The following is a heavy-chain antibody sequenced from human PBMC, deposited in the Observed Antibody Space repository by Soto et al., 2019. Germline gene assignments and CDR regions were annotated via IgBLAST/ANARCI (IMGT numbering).Heavy chain of an antibody. J-gene: IGHJ2*01. V-gene: IGHV3-23*01. CDR2: ISGRGGST. D-gene: IGHD2-15*01. CDR1: GFTLSSYA. CDR3: AKDSDYRDRIFWYFDL. Sequence: EVQLLESGGGLVPPGGSLRLSCAASGFTLSSYAMSWVRQAPGKGLEWVSVISGRGGSTYYADSVKGRFTISRDNSKNTVYLQMNSLRAEDTAVYYCAKDSDYRDRIFWYFDLWGRGTLVTVSS.